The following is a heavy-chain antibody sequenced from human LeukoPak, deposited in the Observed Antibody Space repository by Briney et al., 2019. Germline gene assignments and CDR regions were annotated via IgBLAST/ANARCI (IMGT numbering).Heavy chain of an antibody. Sequence: ASVKVSCKASGYTFSTYDINWVRQATGQGLEWMGWMNPNSGNTGYAQKFQGKVTMTRNTSISTAYMELSSLRSEDTAVYYCARIGRYYGSGSYFTPYYYYYYMDVWGKGTTVTISS. D-gene: IGHD3-10*01. CDR3: ARIGRYYGSGSYFTPYYYYYYMDV. V-gene: IGHV1-8*02. CDR1: GYTFSTYD. CDR2: MNPNSGNT. J-gene: IGHJ6*03.